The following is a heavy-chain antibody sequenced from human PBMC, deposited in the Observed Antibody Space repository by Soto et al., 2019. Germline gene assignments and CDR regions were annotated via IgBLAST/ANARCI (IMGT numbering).Heavy chain of an antibody. CDR2: IKQDGSEK. Sequence: EVQLVESGGGLVQPGGSLRLSCAASGFTFSSYWMSWVRQAPGKGLEWVANIKQDGSEKYYVDSVKGRFTIPRDNAKNSMYLQMNSLRAEDTAVYYCARDKHIVVVMPWYFDLWGRGTLVTVSS. CDR1: GFTFSSYW. J-gene: IGHJ2*01. V-gene: IGHV3-7*01. CDR3: ARDKHIVVVMPWYFDL. D-gene: IGHD2-21*01.